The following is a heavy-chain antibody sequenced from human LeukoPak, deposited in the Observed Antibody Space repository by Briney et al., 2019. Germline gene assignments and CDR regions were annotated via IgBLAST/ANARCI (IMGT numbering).Heavy chain of an antibody. J-gene: IGHJ5*02. D-gene: IGHD6-19*01. Sequence: PSETLSLTCTVSGGSISSSSYYWGWIRQPPGKGLEWIGSIYYSGSTYYNPSLKSRVTISVDTSKNQFSLKLSSVTAADTAVYYCARHRHVATGYSSGWYGGNGFDPWGQGTLVTVSS. CDR2: IYYSGST. CDR3: ARHRHVATGYSSGWYGGNGFDP. V-gene: IGHV4-39*01. CDR1: GGSISSSSYY.